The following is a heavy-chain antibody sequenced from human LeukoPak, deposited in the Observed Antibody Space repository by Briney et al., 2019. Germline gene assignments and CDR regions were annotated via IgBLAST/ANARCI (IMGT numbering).Heavy chain of an antibody. CDR2: ITGSGDNT. CDR1: GFTFSSYA. J-gene: IGHJ4*02. D-gene: IGHD3-10*01. V-gene: IGHV3-23*01. CDR3: AKGHYSGSGDYFDY. Sequence: EGSLRLSCVASGFTFSSYAMSWVRQAPGKGLEWVSLITGSGDNTDYTDSVKGRFTISRDNSKNTLHLQMNSLRAEDTALYYCAKGHYSGSGDYFDYWGQGALVTVSS.